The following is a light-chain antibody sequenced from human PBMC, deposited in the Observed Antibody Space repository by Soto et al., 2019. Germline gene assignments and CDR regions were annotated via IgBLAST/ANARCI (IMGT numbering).Light chain of an antibody. CDR3: HQANSFPIT. V-gene: IGKV1D-12*01. Sequence: DIQMTQSPSSVSASVGDRVTITCRTSQGSSSWLAWYQQKPGKAPKLLIYAASSLQSGVPSRFSGSGSGTDFTLTISSLQPEDFATYYCHQANSFPITFGQGTRLEIK. CDR1: QGSSSW. J-gene: IGKJ5*01. CDR2: AAS.